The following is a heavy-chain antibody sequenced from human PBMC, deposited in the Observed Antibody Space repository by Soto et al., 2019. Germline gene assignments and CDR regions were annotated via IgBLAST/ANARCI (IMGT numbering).Heavy chain of an antibody. CDR3: ARGGLEPFDY. CDR2: ISKGGSYR. J-gene: IGHJ4*02. Sequence: GESLKISCATSGFTFSSDWMHWVRQAPGKGLVWVSRISKGGSYRNYADFVEGRFTISRDDAKSELYLQMDRLRAEDTAVYYCARGGLEPFDYLSQGALVTVSS. CDR1: GFTFSSDW. V-gene: IGHV3-74*01. D-gene: IGHD1-1*01.